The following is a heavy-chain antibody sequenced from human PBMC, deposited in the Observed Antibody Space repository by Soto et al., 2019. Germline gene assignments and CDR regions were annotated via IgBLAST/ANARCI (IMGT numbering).Heavy chain of an antibody. V-gene: IGHV3-74*01. J-gene: IGHJ4*02. D-gene: IGHD1-26*01. CDR3: ARAMTSVGAAAKGVF. CDR2: INSDGSIT. CDR1: GFTFNTHW. Sequence: EVQLVESGGGLILPGGSLRLSCAASGFTFNTHWMHWVRQAPGQGLVWVSRINSDGSITDYADSVKGRFSISSDNHSNTLYLQMNSLRPEDTAVYYCARAMTSVGAAAKGVFWGQGTLVTVSS.